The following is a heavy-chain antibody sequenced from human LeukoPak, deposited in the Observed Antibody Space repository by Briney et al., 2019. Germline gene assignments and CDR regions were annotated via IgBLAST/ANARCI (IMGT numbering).Heavy chain of an antibody. Sequence: GGSLRLSCTASGFIFSDYGVNWFRQAPGKGLEWVAFIRSKPYGETTEYAASVQGRFFISRDDSTSSVFLQMNSLKTEDTALYYCSRTRISGIDGFDPWGQGTMVTVSS. J-gene: IGHJ3*01. CDR2: IRSKPYGETT. V-gene: IGHV3-49*03. D-gene: IGHD2-15*01. CDR1: GFIFSDYG. CDR3: SRTRISGIDGFDP.